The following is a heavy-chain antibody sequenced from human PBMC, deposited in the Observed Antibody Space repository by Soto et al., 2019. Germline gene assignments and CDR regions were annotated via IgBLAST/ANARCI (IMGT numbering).Heavy chain of an antibody. J-gene: IGHJ3*02. CDR1: VYSFTSYW. CDR3: ARIEMATISTAAFDI. D-gene: IGHD5-12*01. CDR2: IYPGDSDT. V-gene: IGHV5-51*01. Sequence: GESLKISCKGSVYSFTSYWIGWVRQMPGKGLEWMGIIYPGDSDTRYSPSFQGQVTISADKSISTAYLQWSSLKASDTAMYYCARIEMATISTAAFDIWGQGTMVTVS.